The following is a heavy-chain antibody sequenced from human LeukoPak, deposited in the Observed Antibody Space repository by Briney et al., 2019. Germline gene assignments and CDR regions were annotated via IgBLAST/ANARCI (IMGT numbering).Heavy chain of an antibody. CDR1: GYTFTSYY. J-gene: IGHJ6*03. Sequence: SVKVSCKASGYTFTSYYMHWVRQAPGQGLEWMGGIIPIFGTANYAQKFQGRATITADESTSTAYMELSSLRSEDTAVYYCARDVSSSFIYYMDVWGKGTTVTVSS. D-gene: IGHD2/OR15-2a*01. CDR2: IIPIFGTA. CDR3: ARDVSSSFIYYMDV. V-gene: IGHV1-69*13.